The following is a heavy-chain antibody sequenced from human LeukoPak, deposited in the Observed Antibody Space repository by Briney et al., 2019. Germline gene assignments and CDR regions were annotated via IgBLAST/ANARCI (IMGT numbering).Heavy chain of an antibody. CDR1: GFTFSGSA. CDR3: TPLHDSKVDSAPFDY. J-gene: IGHJ4*02. CDR2: IRSKANSYAT. D-gene: IGHD3-22*01. V-gene: IGHV3-73*01. Sequence: PGGSLRLSCAASGFTFSGSAMHWVRQASGKGLEWVGRIRSKANSYATAYAASVKGRFTISRDDSKNTAYLQMNSLKTEDTAVYYCTPLHDSKVDSAPFDYWGQGTLVTVSP.